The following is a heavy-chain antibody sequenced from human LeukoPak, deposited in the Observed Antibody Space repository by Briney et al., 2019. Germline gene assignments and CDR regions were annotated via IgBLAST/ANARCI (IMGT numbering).Heavy chain of an antibody. CDR1: EFTFSKYD. Sequence: PGGSLRLSCTASEFTFSKYDMHWVRQAAGRGLEWVSGIKGRFTISRENAQNSVYLQMNSLSAGDTAVYYCTRGGGINWNGDYYYFGMDVWGQGTTVTVSS. CDR3: TRGGGINWNGDYYYFGMDV. V-gene: IGHV3-13*01. J-gene: IGHJ6*02. D-gene: IGHD1-1*01. CDR2: I.